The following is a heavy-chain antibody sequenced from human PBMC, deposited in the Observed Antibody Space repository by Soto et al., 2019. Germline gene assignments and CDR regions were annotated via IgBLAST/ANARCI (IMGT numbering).Heavy chain of an antibody. V-gene: IGHV1-69*01. Sequence: QVQLVQSGAEVKKPGSSVKVSCKASGGTFSSYAISWVRQAPGQGLEWMGGIIPIFGTANYAQKFQGRVTITADESTSTAYMELSSLRSEDTAVYYCARDPATVTTTGKVFSYYYGMDVWGQGTTVTVSS. CDR3: ARDPATVTTTGKVFSYYYGMDV. J-gene: IGHJ6*02. D-gene: IGHD4-17*01. CDR1: GGTFSSYA. CDR2: IIPIFGTA.